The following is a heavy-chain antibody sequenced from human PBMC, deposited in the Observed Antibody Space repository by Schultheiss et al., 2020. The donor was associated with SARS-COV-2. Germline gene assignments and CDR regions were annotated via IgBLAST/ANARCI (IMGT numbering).Heavy chain of an antibody. D-gene: IGHD6-19*01. V-gene: IGHV2-5*02. CDR3: AHMTHSSGWYEYYYYGMDV. CDR1: GFSLSTSGVG. CDR2: IYWDDDK. Sequence: SGPTLVKPTQTLKLTCTFSGFSLSTSGVGVGWIRQPPGKALEWLALIYWDDDKRYSPSLKSRLTITKDTSKNQVVLTMTNMDPVDTATYYCAHMTHSSGWYEYYYYGMDVWGQGTTVTVSS. J-gene: IGHJ6*02.